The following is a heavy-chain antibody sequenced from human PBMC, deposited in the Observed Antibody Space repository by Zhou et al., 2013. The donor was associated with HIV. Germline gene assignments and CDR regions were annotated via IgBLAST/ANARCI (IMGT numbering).Heavy chain of an antibody. CDR3: ARVTTLHPWWFDS. CDR1: GYSFTTYG. D-gene: IGHD4-4*01. V-gene: IGHV1-69*04. CDR2: ITPLLGTT. J-gene: IGHJ5*01. Sequence: QVHLVQSGTEVRKPGASVNVSCKASGYSFTTYGITWVRQAPGQGLEWMGRITPLLGTTSYAQKFQGRVTITADKSTTTSYMDLSSLRSDDTAVYYCARVTTLHPWWFDSWGQGSLVTVSS.